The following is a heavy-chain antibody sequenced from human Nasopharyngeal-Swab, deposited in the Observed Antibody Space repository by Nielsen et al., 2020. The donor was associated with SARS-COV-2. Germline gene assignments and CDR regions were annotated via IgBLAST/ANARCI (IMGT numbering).Heavy chain of an antibody. Sequence: GGSLRLSCAASGFTFSNYGMSWVRQAPGKGLEWVAVMSGTGGSTHYTDSVKGRFTISRDNSKNMLYLQMNSLRAEDTAVYYCAKDKIAGSSWAYYFDYWGQGALVTVSS. CDR3: AKDKIAGSSWAYYFDY. V-gene: IGHV3-23*01. CDR2: MSGTGGST. CDR1: GFTFSNYG. J-gene: IGHJ4*02. D-gene: IGHD6-13*01.